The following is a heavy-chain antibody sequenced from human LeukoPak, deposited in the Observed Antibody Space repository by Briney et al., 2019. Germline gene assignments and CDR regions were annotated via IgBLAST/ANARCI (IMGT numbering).Heavy chain of an antibody. D-gene: IGHD5-18*01. CDR1: GFTFSSYE. CDR2: ISSSGSTI. CDR3: ARDPRGITALVDYFDY. Sequence: GGSLRLSCAASGFTFSSYEMNWVRQAPGKGLEWVSYISSSGSTIYYADSVKGRFTISRDNAKNSLYLQMSSLRVEDTAVYYCARDPRGITALVDYFDYWGQGTLVTVSS. V-gene: IGHV3-48*03. J-gene: IGHJ4*02.